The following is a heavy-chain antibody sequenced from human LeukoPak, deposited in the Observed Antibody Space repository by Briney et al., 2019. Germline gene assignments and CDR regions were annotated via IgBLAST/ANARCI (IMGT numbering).Heavy chain of an antibody. CDR2: IYYSGST. D-gene: IGHD3-22*01. CDR1: GGSISSGGYY. CDR3: ARDDSSGPLAFDI. Sequence: SETLSLTCTVSGGSISSGGYYWSWIRQHPGKGLEWIGYIYYSGSTYYNPSLKSRVTISVDTSKNQFPLKLSSVTAADTAVYYCARDDSSGPLAFDIWGQGTMVTVSS. J-gene: IGHJ3*02. V-gene: IGHV4-31*03.